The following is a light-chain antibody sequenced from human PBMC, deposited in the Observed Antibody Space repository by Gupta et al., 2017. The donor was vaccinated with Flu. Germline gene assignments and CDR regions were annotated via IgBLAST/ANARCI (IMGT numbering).Light chain of an antibody. V-gene: IGLV1-44*01. CDR3: AAWDDSLNGWV. CDR2: TYN. J-gene: IGLJ3*02. CDR1: TSNIGSNP. Sequence: QSVLTQPLSASGTPGQRVTIFCSGSTSNIGSNPVNWYQQVPGTAPKLLIYTYNQRPSGVPDRFSGSRSATTASLAISGLQSEDEADYFCAAWDDSLNGWVFGGGTKVTVL.